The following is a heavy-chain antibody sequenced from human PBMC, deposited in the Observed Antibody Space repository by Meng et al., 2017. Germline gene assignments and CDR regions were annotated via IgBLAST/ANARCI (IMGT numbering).Heavy chain of an antibody. V-gene: IGHV3-13*01. Sequence: GESLKISCAASGFTFSSYDMHWVRQATRKGLEWVSAIGTAGDTYYPGSVKGRFTISRENAKNSLYLQMNSLRAGDTAVYYCARADRSWRRVRVGFYPYYYGMDVWGQGTTVTVSS. J-gene: IGHJ6*02. CDR2: IGTAGDT. CDR3: ARADRSWRRVRVGFYPYYYGMDV. CDR1: GFTFSSYD. D-gene: IGHD1-26*01.